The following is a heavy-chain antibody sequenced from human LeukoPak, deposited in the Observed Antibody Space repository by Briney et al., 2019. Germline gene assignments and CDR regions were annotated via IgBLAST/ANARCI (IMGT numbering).Heavy chain of an antibody. CDR2: IYYSGST. V-gene: IGHV4-59*01. CDR3: ARGSSGYYSPNWFDP. J-gene: IGHJ5*02. CDR1: GGSISNYY. D-gene: IGHD3-22*01. Sequence: PSETLSLTCTVSGGSISNYYWSWIRQPPGKGLEWIGYIYYSGSTNYNPSLKSRVTISVDTSKNQFSLKLSSVTAADTAVYYCARGSSGYYSPNWFDPWGQGTLVTVSS.